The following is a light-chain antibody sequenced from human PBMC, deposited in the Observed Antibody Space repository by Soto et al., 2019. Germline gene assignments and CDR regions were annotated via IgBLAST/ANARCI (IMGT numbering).Light chain of an antibody. CDR2: RNN. J-gene: IGLJ2*01. CDR1: SSNIGSNY. Sequence: QPVLTQPPSASGTPGQRVTISCSGSSSNIGSNYVYWYQQLPGTAPKLLIYRNNHRPSGVPDRFSGSKSGTSASLAISGLRSEDEADYYCAAWDDSPSGVVFGGGTKLTVL. CDR3: AAWDDSPSGVV. V-gene: IGLV1-47*01.